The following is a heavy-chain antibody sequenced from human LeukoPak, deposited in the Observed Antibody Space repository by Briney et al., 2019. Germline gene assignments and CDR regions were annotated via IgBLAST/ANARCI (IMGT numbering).Heavy chain of an antibody. D-gene: IGHD3-3*01. CDR2: IKQDESEK. J-gene: IGHJ4*02. V-gene: IGHV3-7*03. Sequence: GGSLRLSCAASGFSFGHYWMSWVRQTPGMGLEWVANIKQDESEKYYVDSVKGRFTISRDNAKNSLYLQMNSLRAEDTAFYYCARHDFWSGFKGGDYWGQGTLVTVSS. CDR3: ARHDFWSGFKGGDY. CDR1: GFSFGHYW.